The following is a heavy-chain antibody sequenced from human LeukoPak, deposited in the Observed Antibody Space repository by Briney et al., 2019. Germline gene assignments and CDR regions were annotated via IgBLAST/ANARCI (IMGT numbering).Heavy chain of an antibody. Sequence: GGSLRLSCAASGFTFSRSWMTWVRQAPGKGLEWVANINQDGNEEYYVDSVKGRFTISRDNAKNSLYLQMNSLRAEDTALYFCVRDDSSGKHYLEYWGQGTLATVSS. CDR1: GFTFSRSW. CDR3: VRDDSSGKHYLEY. J-gene: IGHJ4*02. CDR2: INQDGNEE. V-gene: IGHV3-7*01. D-gene: IGHD3-22*01.